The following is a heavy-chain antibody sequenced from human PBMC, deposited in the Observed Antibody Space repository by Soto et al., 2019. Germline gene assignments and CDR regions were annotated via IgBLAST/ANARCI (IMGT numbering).Heavy chain of an antibody. V-gene: IGHV1-18*01. CDR2: ISAYNGNT. Sequence: QVQLVQSGAEVKKPGASVKVSCKASGYTFTSYGISWVRQAPGQGLEWMGWISAYNGNTNYAQKLQGRVTMTTDTCTSTAYMELRSLRSDAAAVYYCARVPTVMCYWYFDLWGRGTLVTVSS. J-gene: IGHJ2*01. D-gene: IGHD4-17*01. CDR3: ARVPTVMCYWYFDL. CDR1: GYTFTSYG.